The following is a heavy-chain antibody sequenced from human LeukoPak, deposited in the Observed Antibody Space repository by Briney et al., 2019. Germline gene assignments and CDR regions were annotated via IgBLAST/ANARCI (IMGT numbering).Heavy chain of an antibody. CDR1: GYTLTELS. Sequence: ASVKLSCKVSGYTLTELSMHWVRLAPGTGLEWKGGFDPEDGETIYAQKSQGRVTMTEDTSTDTAYMELSSLRSEDTAVYYCATVGSGSYRSYYFDYWGQGTLVTVSS. CDR2: FDPEDGET. D-gene: IGHD3-10*01. V-gene: IGHV1-24*01. J-gene: IGHJ4*02. CDR3: ATVGSGSYRSYYFDY.